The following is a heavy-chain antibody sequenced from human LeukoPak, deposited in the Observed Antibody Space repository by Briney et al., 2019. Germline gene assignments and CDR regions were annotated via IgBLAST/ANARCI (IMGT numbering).Heavy chain of an antibody. CDR3: AVRYQLLFYYYYYGMDV. CDR1: GGSFSSYY. CDR2: INHSGST. V-gene: IGHV4-34*01. D-gene: IGHD2-2*01. Sequence: SETLSLTCAVYGGSFSSYYWSWIRQPPGKGLEWIGEINHSGSTNYNPSLKSRVTISVDTSKNQFSLKLSSVTAADTAVYYCAVRYQLLFYYYYYGMDVWGQGTTVTVSS. J-gene: IGHJ6*02.